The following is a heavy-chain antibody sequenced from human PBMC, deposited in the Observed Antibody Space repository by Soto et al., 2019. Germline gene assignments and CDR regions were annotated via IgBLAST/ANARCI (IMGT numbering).Heavy chain of an antibody. V-gene: IGHV3-23*01. CDR3: AKRGEKTGRNFDC. CDR2: FGGSGNT. CDR1: GFTFINYG. J-gene: IGHJ4*02. Sequence: GGSLRLSCVASGFTFINYGMSWVRQAPGKGLEWVSTFGGSGNTYHADSVKGRFTISRDNSRNTLYLQMNSLRAEDTAIYYCAKRGEKTGRNFDCWGQGTQVTVS. D-gene: IGHD1-1*01.